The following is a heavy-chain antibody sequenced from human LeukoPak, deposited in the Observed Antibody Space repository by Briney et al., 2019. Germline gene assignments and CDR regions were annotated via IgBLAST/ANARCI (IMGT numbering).Heavy chain of an antibody. Sequence: GASVKVSRKASGYTFSGYYIHWVRQAPGQGLEWMGWINPNSGDTNYAQKFQGRVSMTGDTSISTAYMELSRLRSDDTAVYYCARTLVVINDAFDIWGQGTMVTVSS. CDR3: ARTLVVINDAFDI. CDR2: INPNSGDT. V-gene: IGHV1-2*02. D-gene: IGHD3-22*01. J-gene: IGHJ3*02. CDR1: GYTFSGYY.